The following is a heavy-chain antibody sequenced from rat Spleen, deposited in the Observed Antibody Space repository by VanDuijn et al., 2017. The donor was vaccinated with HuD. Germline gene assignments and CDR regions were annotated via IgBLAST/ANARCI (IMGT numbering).Heavy chain of an antibody. J-gene: IGHJ3*01. CDR3: ARQGDYYYSSYPFAY. D-gene: IGHD1-2*01. CDR2: ISTGGGNT. V-gene: IGHV5-25*01. Sequence: EVQLVESGGGLVLPGRSLKLSCAASGFTFSNYDMAWVRQAPTKGLEWIASISTGGGNTYYPDSMKGRFTISRDNAKSTLYLQMDSLRSEDTATYYCARQGDYYYSSYPFAYWGQGTLVTVSS. CDR1: GFTFSNYD.